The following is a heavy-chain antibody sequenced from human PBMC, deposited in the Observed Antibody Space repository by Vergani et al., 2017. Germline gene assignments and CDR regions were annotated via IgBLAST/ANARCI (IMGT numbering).Heavy chain of an antibody. CDR2: ISSSSSYI. CDR3: ARDTYYDFWSGYLDPYGMDV. V-gene: IGHV3-21*01. D-gene: IGHD3-3*01. CDR1: GFTFSSYS. J-gene: IGHJ6*02. Sequence: EVQLVESGGGLVKPGGSLRLSCAASGFTFSSYSMNWVRQAPGKGLEWVSSISSSSSYIYYADSVKGRFTISRDNAKNSLYLQMNSLRAEDTAVYYCARDTYYDFWSGYLDPYGMDVWGQGP.